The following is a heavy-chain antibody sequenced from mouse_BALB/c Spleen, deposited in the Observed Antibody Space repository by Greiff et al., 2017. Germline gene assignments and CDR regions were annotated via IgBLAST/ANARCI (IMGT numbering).Heavy chain of an antibody. V-gene: IGHV14-4*02. J-gene: IGHJ4*01. CDR2: IDPENGDT. CDR1: GFNIKDYY. CDR3: NAVGVGSSHYYAMDY. Sequence: EVKLVESGAELVRSGASVKLSCTASGFNIKDYYMHWVKQRPEQGLEWIGWIDPENGDTEYAPKFQGKATMTADTSSNTAYLQLSSLTSEDTAVYYCNAVGVGSSHYYAMDYWGQGTSVTVSS. D-gene: IGHD1-1*01.